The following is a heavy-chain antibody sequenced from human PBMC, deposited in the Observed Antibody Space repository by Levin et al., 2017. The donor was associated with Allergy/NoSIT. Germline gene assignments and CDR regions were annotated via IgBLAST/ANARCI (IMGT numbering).Heavy chain of an antibody. D-gene: IGHD6-19*01. CDR2: ISSSSSTI. CDR1: GFTFSSYS. Sequence: PGGSLRLSCAASGFTFSSYSMNWVRQAPGKGLEWVSYISSSSSTIYYADSVKGRFTISRDNAKNSLYLQMNSLRAEDTAVYYCARALFIAVAGTGWFDPWGQGTLVTVSS. V-gene: IGHV3-48*01. J-gene: IGHJ5*02. CDR3: ARALFIAVAGTGWFDP.